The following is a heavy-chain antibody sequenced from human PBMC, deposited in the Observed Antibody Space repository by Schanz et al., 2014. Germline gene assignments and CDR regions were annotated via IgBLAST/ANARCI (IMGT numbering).Heavy chain of an antibody. CDR3: ARKVVATIGGYYDN. J-gene: IGHJ4*02. V-gene: IGHV3-23*04. CDR1: TFTFDHYA. CDR2: VSSRSDEI. Sequence: EEQLVESGGGLVQPGGSLRLSCAASTFTFDHYAMTWVRQAPGKGLEWVAAVSSRSDEIKYADSVRGRFTISRDNDENTLFLQMNSLRAEDTAVYYCARKVVATIGGYYDNWGQGTLVIVSS. D-gene: IGHD5-12*01.